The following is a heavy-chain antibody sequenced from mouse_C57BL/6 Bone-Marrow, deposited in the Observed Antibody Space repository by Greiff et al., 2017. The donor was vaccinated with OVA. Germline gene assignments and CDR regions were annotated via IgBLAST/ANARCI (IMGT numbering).Heavy chain of an antibody. D-gene: IGHD2-2*01. CDR2: IHPNSGST. CDR3: ARGGLRDYFDY. Sequence: QVHVKQSGAELVKPGASVKLSCKASGYTFTSYWMHWVKQRPGQGLEWIGMIHPNSGSTNYNEKFKSKATLTVDKSSSTAYMQLSSLTSEDSAVYYCARGGLRDYFDYWGQGTTLTVSS. CDR1: GYTFTSYW. J-gene: IGHJ2*01. V-gene: IGHV1-64*01.